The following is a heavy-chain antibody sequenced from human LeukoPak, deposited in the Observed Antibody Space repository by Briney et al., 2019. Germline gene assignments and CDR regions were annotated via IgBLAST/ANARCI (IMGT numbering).Heavy chain of an antibody. V-gene: IGHV3-23*01. J-gene: IGHJ4*02. CDR3: AKDAIYCSSINCHFHY. Sequence: GGSLRLSCAASGFTFSNYAMSWVRQAPGKGLECVSGTTTSGGTTYLADSVKGRFTISRDNSKNRLYLQMNSLRAEDTAVYYCAKDAIYCSSINCHFHYWGQGTLVTVSS. CDR2: TTTSGGTT. D-gene: IGHD2-2*01. CDR1: GFTFSNYA.